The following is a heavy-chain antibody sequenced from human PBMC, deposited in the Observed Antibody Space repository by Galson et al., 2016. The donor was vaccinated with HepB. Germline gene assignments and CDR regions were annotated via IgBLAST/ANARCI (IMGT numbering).Heavy chain of an antibody. Sequence: ALVKPTQTLTVTCAFSGFSLSTDGMPVAWLRQPPGKALEWLALLYWDKSMRHRSSPKNRLTITRTSSEDQVVLIMTNMDSVDTATYFWERAVRLGKYGTPYYIDYWGQGTLVTVSS. CDR1: GFSLSTDGMP. CDR3: ERAVRLGKYGTPYYIDY. J-gene: IGHJ4*02. V-gene: IGHV2-5*08. CDR2: LYWDKSM. D-gene: IGHD3-16*01.